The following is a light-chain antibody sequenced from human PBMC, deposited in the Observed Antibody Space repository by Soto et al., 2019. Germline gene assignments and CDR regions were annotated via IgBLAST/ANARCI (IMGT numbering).Light chain of an antibody. CDR3: SSYTSSSTFYV. CDR1: SSDVGGYNY. J-gene: IGLJ1*01. V-gene: IGLV2-14*01. Sequence: QSALTQPASVSGSPGQSITISCTGTSSDVGGYNYVSWYQQHPGKAPKLMIYDASNRPSGVSNRFASSTSGNTASLTISGLQAEDEADYYCSSYTSSSTFYVFVTGTKVTVL. CDR2: DAS.